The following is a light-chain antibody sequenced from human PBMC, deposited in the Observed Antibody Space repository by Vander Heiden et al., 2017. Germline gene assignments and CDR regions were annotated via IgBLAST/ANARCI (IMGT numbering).Light chain of an antibody. CDR2: EVN. Sequence: QSALTQPASVSGSPGQSITISCTGPSRDVGYYNFLSWYQQFPGKAPKLLLHEVNIRPSGVSNRFSGSKSGNTASLTISGLQPEDEADYYCGSFTTRSTWVFGGGTKLTVL. J-gene: IGLJ3*02. CDR1: SRDVGYYNF. V-gene: IGLV2-14*01. CDR3: GSFTTRSTWV.